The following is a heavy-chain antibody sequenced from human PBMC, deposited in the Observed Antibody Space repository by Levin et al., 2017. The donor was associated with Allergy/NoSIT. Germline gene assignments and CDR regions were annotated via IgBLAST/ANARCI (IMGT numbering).Heavy chain of an antibody. CDR2: IDWDDDK. CDR3: ARIFEVGEQQLVLGEYYFDY. Sequence: SGPTLVKPTQTLTLTCTFSGFSLSSTGMCVSWIRQSPGKALEWLALIDWDDDKYYSTSLKTRLTISKDTSRNQVVLTMTNMDPVDTATYYCARIFEVGEQQLVLGEYYFDYWGQGNLVTVSS. J-gene: IGHJ4*02. V-gene: IGHV2-70*01. CDR1: GFSLSSTGMC. D-gene: IGHD6-13*01.